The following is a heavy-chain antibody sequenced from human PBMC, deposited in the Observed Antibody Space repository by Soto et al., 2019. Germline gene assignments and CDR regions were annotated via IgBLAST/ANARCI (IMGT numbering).Heavy chain of an antibody. Sequence: LSLTCTVSGGSXXSSSYYWGWIRQPPGKGLEWIGSIYHSGSTYYNPSLKSRVTISVDTSKNQFSLKLTSVSAADTAVYYCARDKITGLFDYWGQGTLVTVS. CDR2: IYHSGST. CDR1: GGSXXSSSYY. V-gene: IGHV4-39*02. D-gene: IGHD2-8*02. J-gene: IGHJ4*02. CDR3: ARDKITGLFDY.